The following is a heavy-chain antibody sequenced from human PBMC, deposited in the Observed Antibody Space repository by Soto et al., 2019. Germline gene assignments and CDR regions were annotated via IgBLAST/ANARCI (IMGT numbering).Heavy chain of an antibody. J-gene: IGHJ4*02. V-gene: IGHV3-7*03. D-gene: IGHD2-15*01. Sequence: PGGSLRLSCAASGFSFSSYWMSWVRQTPGKGLEWVANIKHDGSEKFYVDSVKGRFTISRDNAESSLHLQMNSLRAEDTAVYYCARLHRSVDRCYSLEHWGPGTLVTVSS. CDR2: IKHDGSEK. CDR1: GFSFSSYW. CDR3: ARLHRSVDRCYSLEH.